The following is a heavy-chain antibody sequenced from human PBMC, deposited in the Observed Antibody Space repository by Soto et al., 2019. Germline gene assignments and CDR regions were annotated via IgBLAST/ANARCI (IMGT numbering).Heavy chain of an antibody. D-gene: IGHD6-6*01. CDR2: ISSSGTAT. Sequence: PVGSLRLSCAASGFTFRDYDMSWIRQAPGKGLEWVSCISSSGTATYYADSVKGRFTISRDNAKNSLYVEMNSLRVEDTAVYYCARKGPSAARPNHWGQGTLVTVSS. CDR3: ARKGPSAARPNH. V-gene: IGHV3-11*01. J-gene: IGHJ5*02. CDR1: GFTFRDYD.